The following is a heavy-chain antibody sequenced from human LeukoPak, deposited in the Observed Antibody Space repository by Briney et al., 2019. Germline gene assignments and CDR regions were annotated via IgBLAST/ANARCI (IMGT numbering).Heavy chain of an antibody. Sequence: GGSLRLPCAASGFTFSSYWMTWVRQAPGKGLEWVANIMQDGSEKYYVDSVKGRFTISRDNAKNSLNLQMNSLRVEDTAVYYCATRTAAAATSPYFFDYWGQGTLVTVSS. D-gene: IGHD2-15*01. V-gene: IGHV3-7*02. CDR2: IMQDGSEK. CDR3: ATRTAAAATSPYFFDY. CDR1: GFTFSSYW. J-gene: IGHJ4*02.